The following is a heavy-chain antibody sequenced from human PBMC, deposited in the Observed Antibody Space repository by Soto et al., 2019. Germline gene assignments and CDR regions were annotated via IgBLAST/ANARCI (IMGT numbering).Heavy chain of an antibody. CDR1: GGSVSSGSYY. Sequence: QVQLQESGPGLVKPSETLSLTCTVSGGSVSSGSYYWSWIRQPPGKGLEWIGYIYYSGSTNYNPSRKSRVTISVDTSKNQFSLKLSFVTAADTAVYYCARARFVTMVRDYYFDYWGQGTLVTVSS. D-gene: IGHD3-10*01. CDR3: ARARFVTMVRDYYFDY. CDR2: IYYSGST. J-gene: IGHJ4*02. V-gene: IGHV4-61*01.